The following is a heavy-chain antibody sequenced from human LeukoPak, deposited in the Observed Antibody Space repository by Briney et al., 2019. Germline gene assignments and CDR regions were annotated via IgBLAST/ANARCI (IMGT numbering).Heavy chain of an antibody. CDR1: GVFINSYY. CDR2: IYYSGST. Sequence: SETLSLTCTVSGVFINSYYWSWIRQPPGKGLEWIAYIYYSGSTSYNPSLKSRVTISVDTSKNQFSLKLNSVTAADTAMYYCARLFHPALSGNYPFDYWGQGTLVTVSS. V-gene: IGHV4-59*01. D-gene: IGHD1-26*01. CDR3: ARLFHPALSGNYPFDY. J-gene: IGHJ4*02.